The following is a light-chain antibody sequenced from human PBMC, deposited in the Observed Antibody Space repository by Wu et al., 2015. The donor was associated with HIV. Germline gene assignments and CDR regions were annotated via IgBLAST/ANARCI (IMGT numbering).Light chain of an antibody. CDR3: QQFSSYPHT. Sequence: STGDTVTITCRTSFNINNYLAWYQQKPGKNPKLLIYLASTLESGVPSRFSGSGSGTDFTLTISSLEPADFATYYCQQFSSYPHTFGGGTKVQI. CDR1: FNINNY. CDR2: LAS. J-gene: IGKJ4*01. V-gene: IGKV1-13*02.